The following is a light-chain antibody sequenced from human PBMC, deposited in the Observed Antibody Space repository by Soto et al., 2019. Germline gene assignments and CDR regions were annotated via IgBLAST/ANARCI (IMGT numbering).Light chain of an antibody. J-gene: IGKJ1*01. V-gene: IGKV1-5*01. CDR1: QSISSW. Sequence: DIHMTQSPSSLSTSVGDTVTITCRASQSISSWLTWYQQKPGKAPKLLIYEASSLESGVPSRFSGSGSGTEFTLTISSLQPDDFATYYCQHYNSYSEALGQGTQVDIK. CDR2: EAS. CDR3: QHYNSYSEA.